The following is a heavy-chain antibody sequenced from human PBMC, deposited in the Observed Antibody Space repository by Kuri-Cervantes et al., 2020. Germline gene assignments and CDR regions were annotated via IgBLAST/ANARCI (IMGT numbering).Heavy chain of an antibody. CDR1: GFTFSSYA. Sequence: GESLKISCAAPGFTFSSYAMSWVRQAPGKGLEWLTAISFDGSGQLYAGSVKGRFTISRDNAKNSLYLQMNSLRAEDTAVYYCAKDPQSSGRYPVYYFDYWGQGTLVTVSS. D-gene: IGHD3-10*01. V-gene: IGHV3-30*07. CDR3: AKDPQSSGRYPVYYFDY. CDR2: ISFDGSGQ. J-gene: IGHJ4*02.